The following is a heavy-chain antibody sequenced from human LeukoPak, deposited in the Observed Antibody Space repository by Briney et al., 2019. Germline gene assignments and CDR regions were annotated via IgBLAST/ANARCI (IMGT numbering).Heavy chain of an antibody. V-gene: IGHV1-69*13. J-gene: IGHJ3*02. Sequence: ASVKVSCKASGGTFSSYVISWVRQAPGQGLEWMGAIIPAFGPTNYAQRFQGRLTLTADVSASTAYMALSSLTSDDTAVYYCAREGEPAMTLVRGEAFDIWGQGTMVIVSS. D-gene: IGHD3-10*01. CDR2: IIPAFGPT. CDR1: GGTFSSYV. CDR3: AREGEPAMTLVRGEAFDI.